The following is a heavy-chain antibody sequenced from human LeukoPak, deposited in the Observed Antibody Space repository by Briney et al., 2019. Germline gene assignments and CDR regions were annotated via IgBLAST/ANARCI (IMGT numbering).Heavy chain of an antibody. D-gene: IGHD5-18*01. CDR1: GYSFTSYW. J-gene: IGHJ3*02. CDR2: IYPGDSDN. CDR3: ARQPVDTAMVTRAFDI. V-gene: IGHV5-51*01. Sequence: GESLKISWKGSGYSFTSYWLGWVPQTPGKGLEWMGIIYPGDSDNRYSPSFQGQVTLSADKSISTAYLQWSSLKGSDTAMYFCARQPVDTAMVTRAFDISGEGTIVSLSS.